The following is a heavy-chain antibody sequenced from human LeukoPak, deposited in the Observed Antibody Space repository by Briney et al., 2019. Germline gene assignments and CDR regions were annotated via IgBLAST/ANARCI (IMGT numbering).Heavy chain of an antibody. CDR1: GFTLSSYW. CDR2: IKRDGSEK. Sequence: GXXLRLSCAASGFTLSSYWMSWVRQAPGKGLEWVANIKRDGSEKYYVDSVKGRFTISRDNAKNSLYLQMNSLRAEDTAVFYCAREMSGGSCFDYWGQGTLVTVSS. D-gene: IGHD2-15*01. J-gene: IGHJ4*02. V-gene: IGHV3-7*01. CDR3: AREMSGGSCFDY.